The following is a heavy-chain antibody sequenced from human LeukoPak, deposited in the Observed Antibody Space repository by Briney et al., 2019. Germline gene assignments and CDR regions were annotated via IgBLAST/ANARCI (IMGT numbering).Heavy chain of an antibody. CDR1: GYTFTSYG. D-gene: IGHD1-7*01. Sequence: ASVKVSCKASGYTFTSYGISWVRQAPGQGLEWMGWMSAYNDNTNYAQKLHGIVTMTTDTSTSTAYMELMSLRSDDAAVYYCARARLQLAWNYCPPDYWGQGTLVTVSS. V-gene: IGHV1-18*01. J-gene: IGHJ4*02. CDR3: ARARLQLAWNYCPPDY. CDR2: MSAYNDNT.